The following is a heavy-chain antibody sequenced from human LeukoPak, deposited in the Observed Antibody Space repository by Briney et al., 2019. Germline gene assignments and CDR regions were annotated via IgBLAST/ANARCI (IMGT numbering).Heavy chain of an antibody. CDR1: GFTFSNYG. CDR3: ARSPGEVVNPEYAFDI. Sequence: GGSLRLSCAASGFTFSNYGMLWVRQAPGKGLDWVAVVSYDGSDKHYADSVKGRFTISRDNSKNTLYLQLNSLRGDDTAVYYCARSPGEVVNPEYAFDIWGQGTMVTVSS. J-gene: IGHJ3*02. V-gene: IGHV3-30*03. D-gene: IGHD3-10*01. CDR2: VSYDGSDK.